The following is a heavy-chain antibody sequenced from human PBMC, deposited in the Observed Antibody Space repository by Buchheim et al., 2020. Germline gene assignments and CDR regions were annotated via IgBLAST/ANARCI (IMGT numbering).Heavy chain of an antibody. Sequence: EVHLVESGGGLVQPGGSLRLSCAASGFTFSAHDMNWVRQAPGKGLEWVSAISGSGGSTYYADSVKGRFTISRDNSKNTLYLQMNSLRAEDTAVYYCAKRTWGYDSSGYWAYWGQGTL. CDR3: AKRTWGYDSSGYWAY. CDR1: GFTFSAHD. D-gene: IGHD3-22*01. CDR2: ISGSGGST. J-gene: IGHJ4*02. V-gene: IGHV3-23*04.